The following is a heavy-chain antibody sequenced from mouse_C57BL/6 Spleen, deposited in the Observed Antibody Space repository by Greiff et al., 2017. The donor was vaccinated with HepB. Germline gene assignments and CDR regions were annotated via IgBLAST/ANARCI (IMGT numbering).Heavy chain of an antibody. D-gene: IGHD1-1*01. CDR2: IHPSDSDT. J-gene: IGHJ4*01. Sequence: QVQLQQPGAELVKPGASVKVSCKASGYTFTSYWMHWVKQRPGQGLEWIGRIHPSDSDTNYNQKFKGKATLTVDKSSSTAYMQLSSLTSEDSAVYYCAIGRDYYGSSYGYAMDYGGQGTSVTVSS. CDR3: AIGRDYYGSSYGYAMDY. V-gene: IGHV1-74*01. CDR1: GYTFTSYW.